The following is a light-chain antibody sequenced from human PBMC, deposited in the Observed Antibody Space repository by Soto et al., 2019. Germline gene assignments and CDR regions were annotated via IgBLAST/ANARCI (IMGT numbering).Light chain of an antibody. CDR1: QGISSY. CDR2: AAS. Sequence: DIQLTQSPSFLSASVGDRVTITCRASQGISSYLAWYQQKPGKAPKLLIYAASTLQSGVPSRFSGSGSGTEFTLTISSLQPEDVATYYCQQVNSYPITFGQGTRLEIK. CDR3: QQVNSYPIT. J-gene: IGKJ5*01. V-gene: IGKV1-9*01.